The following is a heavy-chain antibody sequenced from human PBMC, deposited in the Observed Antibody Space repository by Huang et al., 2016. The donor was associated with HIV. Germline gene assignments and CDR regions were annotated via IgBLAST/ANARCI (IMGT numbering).Heavy chain of an antibody. CDR1: GYTFISYG. D-gene: IGHD4-17*01. CDR2: IRPSDGYT. CDR3: ARDLGTTVVPDGMDV. V-gene: IGHV1-18*04. J-gene: IGHJ6*02. Sequence: QVQLVQSGAEVKKPGASVKVSCRAAGYTFISYGITWVLQAPGQGLEWMGWIRPSDGYTNYAQQFQGRVTMTTDTSTNTVYMEVRSLRSDDTAVYYCARDLGTTVVPDGMDVWGQGTTVTVSS.